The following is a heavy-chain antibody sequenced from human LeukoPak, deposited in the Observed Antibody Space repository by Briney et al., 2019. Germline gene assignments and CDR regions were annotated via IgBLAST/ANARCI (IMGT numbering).Heavy chain of an antibody. CDR2: MNPNSGFT. J-gene: IGHJ4*02. Sequence: GASVKVSCKASGYTFTNYDINWVRQATGQGLEWMGYMNPNSGFTTYAQKFQGRVTMTRDTSISTAYMELSSLRSGDTAVYYCAREKSLGDFWSGYSEYWGQGTLVTVSS. CDR1: GYTFTNYD. D-gene: IGHD3-3*01. CDR3: AREKSLGDFWSGYSEY. V-gene: IGHV1-8*01.